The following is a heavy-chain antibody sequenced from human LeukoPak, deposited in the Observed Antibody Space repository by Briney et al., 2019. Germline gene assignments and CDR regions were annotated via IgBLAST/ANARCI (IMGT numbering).Heavy chain of an antibody. CDR1: GGSFSGYY. Sequence: PSEALSLTCAVYGGSFSGYYWSWIRQPPGKGLEWIGEINHSGSTNYNPSLKSRVTISVDTSKNQFSLKLSSVTAADTAVYYCARDKYYGSGNYGKYNWFDPWGQGALVTVSS. J-gene: IGHJ5*02. D-gene: IGHD3-10*01. CDR3: ARDKYYGSGNYGKYNWFDP. V-gene: IGHV4-34*01. CDR2: INHSGST.